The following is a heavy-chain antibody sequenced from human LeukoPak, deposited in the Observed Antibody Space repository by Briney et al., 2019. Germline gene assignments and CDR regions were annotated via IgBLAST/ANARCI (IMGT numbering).Heavy chain of an antibody. CDR3: ARTDLAITIEGHHYNWFDP. V-gene: IGHV3-53*01. D-gene: IGHD3-10*01. J-gene: IGHJ5*02. Sequence: GGSLRLSCAASGFTFSSNYMSWVRQAPGKGLEWVSVIYSGGSTYYADSVKGRFTISRDNSKNTLYLQMNGLRAEDTAVYYCARTDLAITIEGHHYNWFDPWGQGTLVTVSS. CDR2: IYSGGST. CDR1: GFTFSSNY.